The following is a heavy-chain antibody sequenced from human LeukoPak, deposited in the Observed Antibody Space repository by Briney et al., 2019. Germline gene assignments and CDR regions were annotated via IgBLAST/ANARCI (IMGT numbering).Heavy chain of an antibody. V-gene: IGHV1-69*05. D-gene: IGHD3-10*01. J-gene: IGHJ4*02. CDR3: AGYGPPLDYYFDY. CDR1: GGTFSSYA. Sequence: ASVKVSCKASGGTFSSYAISWVRQAPGQGLERMGGIIPIFGTANYAQKFQGRVTITTDESSSTAYMELSSLRSEDTAVYYCAGYGPPLDYYFDYWGQGTLVTVSS. CDR2: IIPIFGTA.